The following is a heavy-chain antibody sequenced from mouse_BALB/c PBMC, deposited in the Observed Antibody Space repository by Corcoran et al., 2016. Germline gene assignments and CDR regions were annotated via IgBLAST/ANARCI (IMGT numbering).Heavy chain of an antibody. CDR3: ARGYGNYYFYY. CDR1: GYTFTDYY. D-gene: IGHD2-10*02. Sequence: QIQLQQSGPELVKPGASVKISCKASGYTFTDYYINWVKQKPGQGLEWSGWIYPGSGNTKYNEKFKGKATLTVDTSSSTAYMQLSSLTSEDTAVYFCARGYGNYYFYYWGQGTTLTFSS. V-gene: IGHV1-84*02. J-gene: IGHJ2*01. CDR2: IYPGSGNT.